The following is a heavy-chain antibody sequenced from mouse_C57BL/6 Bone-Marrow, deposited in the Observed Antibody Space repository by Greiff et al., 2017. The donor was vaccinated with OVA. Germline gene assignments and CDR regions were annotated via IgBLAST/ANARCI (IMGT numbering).Heavy chain of an antibody. CDR2: INPYNGGT. CDR1: GYTFTDYY. D-gene: IGHD1-1*01. Sequence: VQLKQSGPVLVKPGASVKMSCKASGYTFTDYYMNWVKQSHGKSLEWIGVINPYNGGTSYKQKFKGKATLTVDKSSSTAYMELNSLTSEDSAVYYCARPSYYPYWFAYWGQGTLVTVSA. V-gene: IGHV1-19*01. J-gene: IGHJ3*01. CDR3: ARPSYYPYWFAY.